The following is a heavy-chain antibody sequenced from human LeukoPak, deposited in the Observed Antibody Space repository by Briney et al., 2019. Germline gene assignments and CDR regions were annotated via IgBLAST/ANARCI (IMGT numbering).Heavy chain of an antibody. D-gene: IGHD5-18*01. CDR2: ISSSGSTI. CDR1: GGSISSYY. J-gene: IGHJ5*02. V-gene: IGHV3-11*01. CDR3: TRYSHGYWGWFDP. Sequence: PSETLSLTCTVSGGSISSYYWSWIRQAPGKGLEWVSYISSSGSTIYYADSVKGRFTISRDNAKNSLYLQMNSLRAEDTAVYYCTRYSHGYWGWFDPWGQGTLVTVSS.